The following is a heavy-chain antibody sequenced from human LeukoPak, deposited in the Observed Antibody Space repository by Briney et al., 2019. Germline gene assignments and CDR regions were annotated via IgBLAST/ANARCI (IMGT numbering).Heavy chain of an antibody. Sequence: SVKVSCKASGGTFSSYAISWVRQAPGQGLEWMGGIIPSFGTANYAQKFQGRVTITADRSTSTAYMELSSLRSEDTAVYYCARGGTAYCGGDCLEYFQHWGQGTLVTVSS. CDR2: IIPSFGTA. D-gene: IGHD2-21*02. J-gene: IGHJ1*01. CDR1: GGTFSSYA. V-gene: IGHV1-69*06. CDR3: ARGGTAYCGGDCLEYFQH.